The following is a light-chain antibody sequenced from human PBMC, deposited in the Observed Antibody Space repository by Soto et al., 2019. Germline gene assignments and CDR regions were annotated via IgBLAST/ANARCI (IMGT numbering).Light chain of an antibody. J-gene: IGKJ5*01. V-gene: IGKV3-20*01. CDR3: QQYGSSATIT. CDR1: ESVSTSY. Sequence: EIVLTQSPGTLSLSPGERATLSCRASESVSTSYLAWYQQSPGQAHRLLIYGASNRATGIPDRFSGSGSGTDFTLAIGRLEPEDFAVYYGQQYGSSATITFGQGTRLEIK. CDR2: GAS.